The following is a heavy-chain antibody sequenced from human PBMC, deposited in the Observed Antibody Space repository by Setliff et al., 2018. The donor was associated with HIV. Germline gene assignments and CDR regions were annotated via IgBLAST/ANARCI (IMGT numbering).Heavy chain of an antibody. V-gene: IGHV4-38-2*02. CDR1: GYSITSGYY. CDR2: ISYGGGT. Sequence: SETLSLTCALSGYSITSGYYWGWIRQSPGKGLELIGSISYGGGTHYNPSLKSRVIISIDTSKNQFSLKLSSVTAADTALYYCARDRYTYGYFDYWGQGTLVTVSS. CDR3: ARDRYTYGYFDY. D-gene: IGHD5-18*01. J-gene: IGHJ4*02.